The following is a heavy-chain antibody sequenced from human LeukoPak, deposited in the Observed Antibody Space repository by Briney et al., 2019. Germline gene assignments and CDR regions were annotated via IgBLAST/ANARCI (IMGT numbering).Heavy chain of an antibody. D-gene: IGHD1-14*01. J-gene: IGHJ6*03. CDR2: ISTSSSYM. V-gene: IGHV3-21*05. Sequence: TGGSLRLSCAASGFSFRSYSMNWVRQAPGKGLEWISYISTSSSYMYEGSVEGRFTISRDNAKNSLYLQMNSLRADDTAVYYCARPGRGPGDFYYMDVWGKGTTVTVSS. CDR3: ARPGRGPGDFYYMDV. CDR1: GFSFRSYS.